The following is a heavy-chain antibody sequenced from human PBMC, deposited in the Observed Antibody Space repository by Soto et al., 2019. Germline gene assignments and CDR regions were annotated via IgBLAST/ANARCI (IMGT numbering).Heavy chain of an antibody. V-gene: IGHV3-33*01. CDR3: VGDGDFSTGFGKDY. D-gene: IGHD2-2*01. Sequence: QVQLVESGGGVVQPGRSLRLSCAASGFNFNNYGMHWVRQAPGKGLEWVAFIWFNGINKYYAESVTGRFAISRDNSEKSLFLQMDSLRVDDTGVYYCVGDGDFSTGFGKDYWGQGTLVTVAS. CDR1: GFNFNNYG. CDR2: IWFNGINK. J-gene: IGHJ4*02.